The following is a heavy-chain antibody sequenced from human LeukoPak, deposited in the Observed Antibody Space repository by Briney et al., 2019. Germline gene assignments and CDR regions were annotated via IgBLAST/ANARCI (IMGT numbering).Heavy chain of an antibody. D-gene: IGHD6-6*01. CDR2: IIPIFGTA. CDR3: ANLEYSISHHY. J-gene: IGHJ4*02. V-gene: IGHV1-69*05. CDR1: GGTFSSYA. Sequence: SVEVSCKASGGTFSSYAISWVRQAPGQGLEWMGRIIPIFGTANYAQKFQGRVTITTDESTSTAYMELSSLRSEDTAVYYCANLEYSISHHYWAQGTLVTVSS.